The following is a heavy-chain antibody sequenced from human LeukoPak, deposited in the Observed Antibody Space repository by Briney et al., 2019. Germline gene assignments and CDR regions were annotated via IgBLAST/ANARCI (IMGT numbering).Heavy chain of an antibody. J-gene: IGHJ4*02. V-gene: IGHV1-2*02. Sequence: GASVKVSCKASGYTFTGYYMHWVRQAPGQGLEWMGWINPNSGGTNYAQKFQGRVTMTRDTSISTAYMELSRLRSDDTAVYYCARDPYYYDSSGYGDLDYWGQGTLVTVSS. CDR3: ARDPYYYDSSGYGDLDY. CDR1: GYTFTGYY. D-gene: IGHD3-22*01. CDR2: INPNSGGT.